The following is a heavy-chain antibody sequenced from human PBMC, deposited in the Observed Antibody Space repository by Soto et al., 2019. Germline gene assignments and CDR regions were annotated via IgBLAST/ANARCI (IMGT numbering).Heavy chain of an antibody. D-gene: IGHD3-10*01. CDR1: GFTFSSYG. V-gene: IGHV3-33*01. CDR2: IWYDGSNK. CDR3: AREDYGSGSFDY. Sequence: QVQLVESGGGVVQPGRSRRLSCAASGFTFSSYGMHWVRQAPGKGLEWVAVIWYDGSNKYYADSVKGRFTTSRDNSKNTLYLQMNILRAEATAVYYCAREDYGSGSFDYWGQGTLVTVSS. J-gene: IGHJ4*02.